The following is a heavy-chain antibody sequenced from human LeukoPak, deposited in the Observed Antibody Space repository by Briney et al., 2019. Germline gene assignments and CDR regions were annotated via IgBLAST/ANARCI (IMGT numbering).Heavy chain of an antibody. CDR1: GFTFSDYY. V-gene: IGHV3-11*06. J-gene: IGHJ1*01. CDR3: ARDEFGYYYDSSGYWDFQH. D-gene: IGHD3-22*01. Sequence: GGSLRLSCAASGFTFSDYYMSWIRQAPGKGLEWVSYISSSSSYTNYADSVKGRFTISRDNAKNSLYLQMNSLRAEDTAVYYCARDEFGYYYDSSGYWDFQHWGQGTLVTVSS. CDR2: ISSSSSYT.